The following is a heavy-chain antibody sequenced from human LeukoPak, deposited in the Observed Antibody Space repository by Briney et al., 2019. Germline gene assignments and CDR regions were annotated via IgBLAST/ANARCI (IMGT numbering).Heavy chain of an antibody. CDR1: GVPVNSYY. D-gene: IGHD5-18*01. J-gene: IGHJ4*02. Sequence: SETLSLTCTASGVPVNSYYWSWIRQPPGKGLEWIAYVYYSGSTNSNPSLKSRVTMSVDTSKNQFSLKLSSVTAADTAVYYCARHTAGYSFAYPFDYWGQGTLVTVSS. CDR2: VYYSGST. V-gene: IGHV4-59*02. CDR3: ARHTAGYSFAYPFDY.